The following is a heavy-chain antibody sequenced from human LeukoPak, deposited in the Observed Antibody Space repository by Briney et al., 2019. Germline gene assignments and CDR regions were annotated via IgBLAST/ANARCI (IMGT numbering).Heavy chain of an antibody. D-gene: IGHD3-22*01. CDR1: GYTFTDYY. CDR3: ARDAQRDSSVSFLLESGDVFDH. J-gene: IGHJ4*02. Sequence: GASVKVSCKASGYTFTDYYMHWVRQAPGQGLEWMGWINPNSGGTNYAQKFLGRVTMTIDASVSTAYMELSSLRSDDTAVYYCARDAQRDSSVSFLLESGDVFDHWGQGALVTISS. CDR2: INPNSGGT. V-gene: IGHV1-2*02.